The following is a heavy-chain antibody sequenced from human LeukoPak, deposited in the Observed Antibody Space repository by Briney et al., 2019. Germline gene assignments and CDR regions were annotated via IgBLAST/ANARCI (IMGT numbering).Heavy chain of an antibody. CDR2: IWNDGSDE. J-gene: IGHJ3*02. V-gene: IGHV3-33*01. CDR3: AFEIGRSQGAFDI. D-gene: IGHD1-26*01. CDR1: GFIFSRYA. Sequence: GGSLRLSCAASGFIFSRYAMHWARQTPGKGLEWVAAIWNDGSDENYADSVKGRFTISSDNSKNTLYLQMNSLRAEDTAVYYCAFEIGRSQGAFDIWGQGTMITVSS.